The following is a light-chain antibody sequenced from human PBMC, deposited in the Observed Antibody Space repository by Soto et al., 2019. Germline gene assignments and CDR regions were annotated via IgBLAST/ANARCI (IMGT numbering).Light chain of an antibody. V-gene: IGLV1-51*01. J-gene: IGLJ2*01. CDR1: TSNIGDNY. Sequence: QSVLTQPPSVSAAPGQKVTISCSGSTSNIGDNYVSWYQQLPGTAPKLLIYDNNKRPSGIRYRFSDSNSGTSATMGITGLQTGDDADYYCGTWGHSHVVFGGGTKLTVL. CDR2: DNN. CDR3: GTWGHSHVV.